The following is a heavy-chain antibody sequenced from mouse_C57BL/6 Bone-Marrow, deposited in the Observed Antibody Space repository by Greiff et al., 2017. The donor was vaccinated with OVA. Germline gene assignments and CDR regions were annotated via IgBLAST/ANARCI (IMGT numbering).Heavy chain of an antibody. J-gene: IGHJ2*01. CDR1: GYTFTSYW. Sequence: QVQLKQPGAELVMPGASVKLSCKASGYTFTSYWMHWVKQRPGQGLEWIGEIDPSDSYTNYNQKFKGKSTLTVDKSSSTAYMQLSSLTSEDSAVYYCATLLDYWGQGTTLTVSS. CDR3: ATLLDY. CDR2: IDPSDSYT. V-gene: IGHV1-69*01.